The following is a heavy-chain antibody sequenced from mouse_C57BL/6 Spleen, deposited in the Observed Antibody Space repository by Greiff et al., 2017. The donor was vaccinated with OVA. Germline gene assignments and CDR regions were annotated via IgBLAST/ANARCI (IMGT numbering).Heavy chain of an antibody. V-gene: IGHV1-69*01. Sequence: QVQLKQSGAELVMPGASVKLSCKASGYTFTSYWMHWVKQRPGQGLEWIGEIDPSDSYTNYNQKFKGKSTLTVDKSSSTAYMQLSSRTSEDSAVYYCARRHYGSSYDWYFDVWRTGTTVTVSS. CDR3: ARRHYGSSYDWYFDV. CDR2: IDPSDSYT. J-gene: IGHJ1*03. CDR1: GYTFTSYW. D-gene: IGHD1-1*01.